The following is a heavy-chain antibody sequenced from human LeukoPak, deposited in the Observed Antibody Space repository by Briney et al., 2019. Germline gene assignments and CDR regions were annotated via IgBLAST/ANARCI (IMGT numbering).Heavy chain of an antibody. CDR3: AREFNNNWPFDY. D-gene: IGHD1-1*01. CDR1: GYTFTGYF. V-gene: IGHV1-2*06. Sequence: ASVTVSCKASGYTFTGYFMHWVRQAPGQGLEWMGRTNPNSGGTDYAQKFQGRVTMTRDTSINTAYMELSRLRSDDTAVYYCAREFNNNWPFDYWGQGTLVTVSS. J-gene: IGHJ4*02. CDR2: TNPNSGGT.